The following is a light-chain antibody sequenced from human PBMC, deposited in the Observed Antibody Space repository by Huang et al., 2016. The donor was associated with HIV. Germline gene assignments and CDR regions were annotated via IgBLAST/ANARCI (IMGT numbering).Light chain of an antibody. J-gene: IGKJ3*01. CDR2: DAS. V-gene: IGKV3D-20*01. Sequence: EIVLTQSPATLSLSPGERATLSCGASQSVSGSDLAWYQQKPGLAPRLLIYDASNRATGIPDRFSGSGSGTDFTLTISRLESEDFAVYYCQQYGSSPFTFGPGTKVDIK. CDR1: QSVSGSD. CDR3: QQYGSSPFT.